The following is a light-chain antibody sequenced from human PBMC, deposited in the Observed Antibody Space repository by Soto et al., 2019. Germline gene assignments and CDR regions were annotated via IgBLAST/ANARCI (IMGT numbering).Light chain of an antibody. CDR1: QSVSSK. J-gene: IGKJ4*01. CDR3: QQYNNWPPLT. CDR2: GAS. Sequence: EIVMTQSPATLSVSPGERATLSCRASQSVSSKLAWYQQKPGQAPRLLIYGASTRATVIPARFSGSGSGTEFTLTISSLQSEDFAVYYCQQYNNWPPLTFGGGTKVEI. V-gene: IGKV3-15*01.